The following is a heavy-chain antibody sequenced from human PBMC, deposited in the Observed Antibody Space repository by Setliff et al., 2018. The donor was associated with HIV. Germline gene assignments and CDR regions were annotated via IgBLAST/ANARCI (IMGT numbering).Heavy chain of an antibody. V-gene: IGHV1-18*01. J-gene: IGHJ5*02. Sequence: ASVKVSCKASGYSFTNYGISWVRQAPGQGLEWMGWISSYNDNTNYALNLQGSVTMTTDTSTSTVYMELRNLTSDDTAVYFCARGGPARVALLYWFDPWGQGTLVTVSS. D-gene: IGHD2-21*01. CDR1: GYSFTNYG. CDR3: ARGGPARVALLYWFDP. CDR2: ISSYNDNT.